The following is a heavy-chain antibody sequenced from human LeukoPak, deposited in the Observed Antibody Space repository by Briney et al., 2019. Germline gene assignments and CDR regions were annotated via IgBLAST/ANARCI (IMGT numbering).Heavy chain of an antibody. V-gene: IGHV3-53*01. CDR1: GFSVSSIY. Sequence: GGSLRLSCAASGFSVSSIYMSWVRQAPGKGLEWVSVIYSGGSTYYADSVRGRFTISRDNSKNTLYLQMNSLRVEDTAVYYCARDMGFGDLMGYWGQGPLVTVSS. CDR3: ARDMGFGDLMGY. D-gene: IGHD3-10*01. CDR2: IYSGGST. J-gene: IGHJ4*02.